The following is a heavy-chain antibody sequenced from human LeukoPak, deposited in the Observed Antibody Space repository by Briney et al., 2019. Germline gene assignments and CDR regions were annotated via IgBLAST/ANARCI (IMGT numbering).Heavy chain of an antibody. D-gene: IGHD2-2*01. CDR1: GGSFSGYY. Sequence: SETLSLTCAVYGGSFSGYYWGWIRQPPGKGLEWIGSIYYSGSTYYNPSLKSRVTISVDTSKNQFSLKLSSVTAADTAVYYCARRKRGDIVVVPAAIWDYWGQGTLVTVSS. CDR2: IYYSGST. J-gene: IGHJ4*02. V-gene: IGHV4-39*01. CDR3: ARRKRGDIVVVPAAIWDY.